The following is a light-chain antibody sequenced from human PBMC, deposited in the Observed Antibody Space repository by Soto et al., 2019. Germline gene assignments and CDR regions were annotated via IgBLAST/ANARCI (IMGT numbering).Light chain of an antibody. CDR3: QQFGSSPLT. Sequence: DIVLTQSPGTLSLSPGERATLSCSASQSVSSTYLAWYQLKPGQAPRLLIYGASSRATGIPDRFSGSGSGTDFTLTISRLEPEDFAVYYCQQFGSSPLTFGGGTKVEIK. CDR2: GAS. J-gene: IGKJ4*01. CDR1: QSVSSTY. V-gene: IGKV3-20*01.